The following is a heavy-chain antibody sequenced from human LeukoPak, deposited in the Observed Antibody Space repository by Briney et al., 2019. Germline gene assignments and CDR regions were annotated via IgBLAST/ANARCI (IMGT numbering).Heavy chain of an antibody. Sequence: GGPLRLSCAASGFTFSSYWMIWVRQAPGKGLEWVANINQDGSEKYYVDSVKGRFTISRDNSKNTLYLQMNSLRAEDTAVYYCARDIDYYGSGRNFDYWGQGTLVTVSS. J-gene: IGHJ4*02. V-gene: IGHV3-7*01. D-gene: IGHD3-10*01. CDR3: ARDIDYYGSGRNFDY. CDR1: GFTFSSYW. CDR2: INQDGSEK.